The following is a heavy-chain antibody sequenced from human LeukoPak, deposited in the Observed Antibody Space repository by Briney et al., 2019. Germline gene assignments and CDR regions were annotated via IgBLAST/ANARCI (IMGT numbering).Heavy chain of an antibody. CDR3: AKDRHIRGYSGYDSDY. CDR2: ISWNSGSI. CDR1: GFTFDDYA. J-gene: IGHJ4*02. Sequence: GGSLRLSCAASGFTFDDYATHWVRQAPGKGLEWVSGISWNSGSIGYADSVKGRFTISRDNAKNSLYLQMNSLRAEDTALYYCAKDRHIRGYSGYDSDYWGQGTLVTVSS. D-gene: IGHD5-12*01. V-gene: IGHV3-9*01.